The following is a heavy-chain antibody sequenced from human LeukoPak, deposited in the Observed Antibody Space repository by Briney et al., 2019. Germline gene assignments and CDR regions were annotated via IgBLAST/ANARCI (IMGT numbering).Heavy chain of an antibody. D-gene: IGHD5-18*01. J-gene: IGHJ4*02. CDR2: IYPGDSDT. CDR1: GYSFTSYW. CDR3: ARQMDGYSYGSTNFDY. V-gene: IGHV5-51*01. Sequence: GESLKISCKGSGYSFTSYWIGWVRQMPGKGLEWMGIIYPGDSDTRYSPSFQGQVTISADKSISTAYLQWSSLKASDTAMYYCARQMDGYSYGSTNFDYWGQGTLVTVSS.